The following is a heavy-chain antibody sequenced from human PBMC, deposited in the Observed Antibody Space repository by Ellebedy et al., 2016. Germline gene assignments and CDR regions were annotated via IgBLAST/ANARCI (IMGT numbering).Heavy chain of an antibody. CDR2: IGVDGVT. CDR1: ELTLSAFD. J-gene: IGHJ2*01. CDR3: AREYCGSNRCYGGYYFDL. D-gene: IGHD2-2*01. V-gene: IGHV3-13*01. Sequence: GESLKISCAVSELTLSAFDFHWVRQVTGKVLAWVSAIGVDGVTYYLDSVKGRFTISRENAKNSLYLQMDRLRAGDTAVYYCAREYCGSNRCYGGYYFDLWGRGTLVTVSS.